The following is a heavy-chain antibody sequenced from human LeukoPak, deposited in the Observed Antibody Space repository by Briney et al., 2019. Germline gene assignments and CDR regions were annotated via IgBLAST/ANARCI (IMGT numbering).Heavy chain of an antibody. D-gene: IGHD3-9*01. Sequence: GGSLRLSCAASGFTFSSYNMNWVRQAPGKGLEWVSSISSSSSYIYYADSVKGRFTISRDNAKNSLYLQMNSLRAEDTAVYYCARGYDILTGPGYFGYWGQGTLVTVSS. J-gene: IGHJ4*02. CDR1: GFTFSSYN. V-gene: IGHV3-21*01. CDR2: ISSSSSYI. CDR3: ARGYDILTGPGYFGY.